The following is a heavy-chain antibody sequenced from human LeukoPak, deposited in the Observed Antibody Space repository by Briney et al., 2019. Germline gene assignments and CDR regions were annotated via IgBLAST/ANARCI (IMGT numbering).Heavy chain of an antibody. J-gene: IGHJ4*02. D-gene: IGHD5-24*01. CDR2: INPSGGST. CDR3: ARALDNLHLQRRYYFDY. Sequence: GASVKVSCRASGYTFTSYYMHWVRQAPGQGLEWMGIINPSGGSTSYAQKFQGRVTITADESTSTAYMELSSLRFEDTAVYYCARALDNLHLQRRYYFDYWGQGTLVTVSS. V-gene: IGHV1-46*01. CDR1: GYTFTSYY.